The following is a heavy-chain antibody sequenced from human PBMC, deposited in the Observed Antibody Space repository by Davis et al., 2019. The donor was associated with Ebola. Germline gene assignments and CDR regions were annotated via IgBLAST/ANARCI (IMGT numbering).Heavy chain of an antibody. Sequence: GESLKISCAASGFTVSSNYMSWVRQAPGKGLEWVAVIWYDGSNKYYADSVKGRFTISRDNSKNTLYLQMNSLRAEDTAVYYCARGALGVTTRHFDYWGQGTLVTVSS. CDR1: GFTVSSNY. V-gene: IGHV3-33*08. CDR2: IWYDGSNK. D-gene: IGHD4-17*01. J-gene: IGHJ4*02. CDR3: ARGALGVTTRHFDY.